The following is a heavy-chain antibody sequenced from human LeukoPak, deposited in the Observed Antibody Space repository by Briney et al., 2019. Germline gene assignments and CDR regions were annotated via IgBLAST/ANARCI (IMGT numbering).Heavy chain of an antibody. CDR3: ARAPTVLVGYCSSSSCQADY. J-gene: IGHJ4*02. Sequence: GGSLRLSCAASGFTFSSYWMSWVRQAPGKGLEWVAYIKQDGSEKYYVDSVKGRFTISRDNAENSLYLQMNSLRVEDTAVYYCARAPTVLVGYCSSSSCQADYWGQGTLVTVSS. V-gene: IGHV3-7*01. CDR2: IKQDGSEK. D-gene: IGHD2-2*01. CDR1: GFTFSSYW.